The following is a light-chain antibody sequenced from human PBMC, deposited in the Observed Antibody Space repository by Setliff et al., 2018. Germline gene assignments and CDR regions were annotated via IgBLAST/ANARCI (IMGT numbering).Light chain of an antibody. V-gene: IGLV2-14*01. CDR2: DVS. CDR3: SSYTGSNSHV. Sequence: QSALAQPASVSGSPGQSITISCTGSSSDVGGYNHVSWYQQHPGKAPKLMIYDVSKRPSGVSNRFSGSKSGNTASLTISGLQAEDEADYYCSSYTGSNSHVFGTGTRSPS. J-gene: IGLJ1*01. CDR1: SSDVGGYNH.